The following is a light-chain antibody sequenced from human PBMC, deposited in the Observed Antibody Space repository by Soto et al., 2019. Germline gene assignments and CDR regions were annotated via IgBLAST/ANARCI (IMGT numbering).Light chain of an antibody. Sequence: DIQMTQSPSSLSASVRDRVTITCRASQSISSYLNWYRQKPGKVPEVLIYGASSLQRGVSSRFTGSASRTYFTLTISSLQPEDFATYYCQQVYDFPHTFGQGTKVEV. CDR3: QQVYDFPHT. CDR2: GAS. CDR1: QSISSY. J-gene: IGKJ2*01. V-gene: IGKV1-39*01.